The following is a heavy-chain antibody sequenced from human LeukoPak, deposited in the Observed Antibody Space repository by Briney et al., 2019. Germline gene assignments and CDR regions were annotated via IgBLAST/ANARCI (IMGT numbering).Heavy chain of an antibody. CDR3: ARGYCSSTSCYGEYFQH. Sequence: SETLPLTCTVSGGSISSYYWSWIRQPPGKGLEWIGYIYYSGSTNYNPSLKSRVTISVDTSKNQFSLKLSSVTAADTAVYYCARGYCSSTSCYGEYFQHWGQGTLVTVSS. D-gene: IGHD2-2*01. J-gene: IGHJ1*01. CDR2: IYYSGST. CDR1: GGSISSYY. V-gene: IGHV4-59*01.